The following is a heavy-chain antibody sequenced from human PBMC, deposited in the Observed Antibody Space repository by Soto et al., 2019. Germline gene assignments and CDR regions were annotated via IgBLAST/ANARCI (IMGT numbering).Heavy chain of an antibody. J-gene: IGHJ3*02. Sequence: ETLSLTCTVSGGSISSYYWSWIRQPPGKGLEWIGYIYYSGSTNYNPSLKSRVTISVDTSKNQFSLKLSSVTAADTAVYYCARRPLLSGYDWGAFDIWGQGTMVT. CDR2: IYYSGST. CDR3: ARRPLLSGYDWGAFDI. D-gene: IGHD5-12*01. CDR1: GGSISSYY. V-gene: IGHV4-59*08.